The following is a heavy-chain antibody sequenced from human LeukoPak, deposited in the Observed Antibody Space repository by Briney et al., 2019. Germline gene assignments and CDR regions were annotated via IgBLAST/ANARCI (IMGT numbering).Heavy chain of an antibody. Sequence: SETLSLTCAVYGGSFSGYYWSWIRQPPGKGLEWIGEINHSGNTNYNPSLKSRVTISGDTSKNQFSLKLSSVTAADTAVYYCASQSFSSTVTTSNWFDPWGQGTLVTVSS. CDR3: ASQSFSSTVTTSNWFDP. CDR2: INHSGNT. J-gene: IGHJ5*02. CDR1: GGSFSGYY. V-gene: IGHV4-34*01. D-gene: IGHD4-17*01.